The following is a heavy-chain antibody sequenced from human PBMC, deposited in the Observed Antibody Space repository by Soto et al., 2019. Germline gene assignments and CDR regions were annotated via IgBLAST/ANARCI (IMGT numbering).Heavy chain of an antibody. V-gene: IGHV3-23*01. Sequence: EVQLLESGGGLVQPGGSLRLSCAASGFTFSSYAMSWVRQAPGKGLEWVSAISGSGGSTYYADSVKGRFTISRDNSKNTLYLQMNSLGAEDTAVYYCAKALYDFWSGFSYGSDVWGQGTTVTVSS. CDR1: GFTFSSYA. J-gene: IGHJ6*02. CDR3: AKALYDFWSGFSYGSDV. D-gene: IGHD3-3*01. CDR2: ISGSGGST.